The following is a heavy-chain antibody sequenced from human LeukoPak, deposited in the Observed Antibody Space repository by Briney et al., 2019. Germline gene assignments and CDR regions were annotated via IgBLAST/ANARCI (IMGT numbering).Heavy chain of an antibody. Sequence: GESLKISCKASGYTFTSYGISWVRQAPGQGLEWMGWVSSYNGNTNYAQKLQGRVTMNTDTSTSTAYMELRSLRSDDTAVYYCARDRGSSWYEAFGYWGQGTLVTVSS. CDR2: VSSYNGNT. V-gene: IGHV1-18*01. D-gene: IGHD6-13*01. J-gene: IGHJ4*02. CDR1: GYTFTSYG. CDR3: ARDRGSSWYEAFGY.